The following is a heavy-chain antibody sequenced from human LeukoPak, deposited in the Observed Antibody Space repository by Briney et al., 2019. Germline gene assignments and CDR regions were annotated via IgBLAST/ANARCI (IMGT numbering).Heavy chain of an antibody. V-gene: IGHV1-18*01. J-gene: IGHJ5*02. CDR1: GYSFTSYA. CDR3: ARALRYCSSTSCHNWFDP. CDR2: ISAYNGNT. Sequence: AASVKVSCKASGYSFTSYAFRWVRQAPGQGLEWMGCISAYNGNTNYAQKFQGRVTMTTDTSTSTAYMELRSLRSEDTAVYYCARALRYCSSTSCHNWFDPWGQGTLVTVSS. D-gene: IGHD2-2*01.